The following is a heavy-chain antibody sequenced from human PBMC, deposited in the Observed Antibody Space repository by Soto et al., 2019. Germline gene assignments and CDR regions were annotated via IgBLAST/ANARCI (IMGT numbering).Heavy chain of an antibody. J-gene: IGHJ6*02. D-gene: IGHD3-22*01. V-gene: IGHV1-18*01. CDR1: GYTFSSYG. CDR2: ISPYDDDT. Sequence: QAQLVQSGPEVKKPGASVKVSCKASGYTFSSYGISWVRQAPGQGLEWLGWISPYDDDTKYAQNLQGRVRMTTDTSTRTVYMDLRSLRSDDTAIYYCARGGYYDSSGSRNYHYYGMDVWGRGITVTVSS. CDR3: ARGGYYDSSGSRNYHYYGMDV.